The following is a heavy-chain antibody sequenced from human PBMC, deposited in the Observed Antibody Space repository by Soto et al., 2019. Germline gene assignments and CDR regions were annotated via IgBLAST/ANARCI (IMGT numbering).Heavy chain of an antibody. V-gene: IGHV3-23*01. D-gene: IGHD1-26*01. J-gene: IGHJ5*02. CDR1: GFTFSSYA. CDR2: ISGSGGST. CDR3: AKTFTTLWWFDP. Sequence: EVQLLESGGSLVQPGGSMRLSCAASGFTFSSYAKSWVRQAPGKGLEWVSAISGSGGSTYYADSVKGRFTISRDNSKNTLYLQMNSLRAEDTAVYYCAKTFTTLWWFDPWGQGTLVTVSS.